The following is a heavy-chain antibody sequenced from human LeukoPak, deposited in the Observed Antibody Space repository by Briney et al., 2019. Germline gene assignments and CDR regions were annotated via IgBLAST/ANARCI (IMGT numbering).Heavy chain of an antibody. CDR1: GYTFTSYW. V-gene: IGHV5-51*01. CDR3: ARHLSGSYYGFSAFDI. CDR2: IYPGDSDT. Sequence: GESLKISCKGSGYTFTSYWIGWVRQMPGKGLEWMGIIYPGDSDTRYSPSFQGQVTISADKSISTAYLQWSSLKASDTAMYYCARHLSGSYYGFSAFDIWGQGTMVTVSS. J-gene: IGHJ3*02. D-gene: IGHD1-26*01.